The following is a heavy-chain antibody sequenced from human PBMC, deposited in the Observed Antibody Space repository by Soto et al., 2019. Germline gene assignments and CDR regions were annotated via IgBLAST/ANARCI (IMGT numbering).Heavy chain of an antibody. Sequence: SETLSLTCTVSGGSISSSSYYWGWIRQPPGKGLEWIGSIYYSGSTYYNPSLKSRVTISVDTSKNQFSLRLSSVTAADTAVYYCARHLSYSYTRFDYWGQGTLVTVFS. CDR3: ARHLSYSYTRFDY. CDR1: GGSISSSSYY. D-gene: IGHD3-10*01. V-gene: IGHV4-39*01. J-gene: IGHJ4*02. CDR2: IYYSGST.